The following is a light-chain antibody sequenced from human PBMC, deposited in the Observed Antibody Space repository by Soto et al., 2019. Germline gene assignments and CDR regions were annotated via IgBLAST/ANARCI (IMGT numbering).Light chain of an antibody. J-gene: IGKJ4*01. Sequence: EIVLTQSPGTLSLSPGERATLSCKASQSVSSSYLAWYQQKPGQAPRLLIYGASTRATGIPARFSGSGSGTEFTLTINSLQSEDSAVYYCQRYNDWPLTFGGGTKVDI. CDR1: QSVSSSY. CDR2: GAS. V-gene: IGKV3-15*01. CDR3: QRYNDWPLT.